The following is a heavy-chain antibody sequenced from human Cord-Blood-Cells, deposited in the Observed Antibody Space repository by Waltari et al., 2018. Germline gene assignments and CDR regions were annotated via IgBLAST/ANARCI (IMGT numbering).Heavy chain of an antibody. CDR2: IRSKAYGGTT. CDR1: GFTFGDYA. V-gene: IGHV3-49*04. Sequence: EVQLVESGGGLVQPGRSLRLSCTPSGFTFGDYAMSWVRQDPGKGLEWVGFIRSKAYGGTTEYAASVKGRFTISRDDSKSIAYLQMNSLKTEDTAVYYCTRFHDILVSMDVWGQGTTVTVSS. D-gene: IGHD3-9*01. J-gene: IGHJ6*02. CDR3: TRFHDILVSMDV.